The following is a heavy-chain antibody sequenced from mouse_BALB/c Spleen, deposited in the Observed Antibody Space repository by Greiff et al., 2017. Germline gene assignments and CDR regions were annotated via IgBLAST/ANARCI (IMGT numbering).Heavy chain of an antibody. V-gene: IGHV5-17*02. J-gene: IGHJ2*01. Sequence: EVKVEESGGGLVQPGGSRKLSCAASGFTFSSFGMHWVRQAPEKGLEWVAYISSGSSTIYYADTVKGRFTISRDNPKNTLFLQMTSLRSEDTAMYYCARSMGLRLRGFDYWGQGTTLTVSS. CDR2: ISSGSSTI. D-gene: IGHD1-2*01. CDR1: GFTFSSFG. CDR3: ARSMGLRLRGFDY.